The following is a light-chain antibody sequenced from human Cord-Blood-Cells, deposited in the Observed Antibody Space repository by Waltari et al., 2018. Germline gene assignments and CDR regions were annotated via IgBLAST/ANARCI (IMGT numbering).Light chain of an antibody. CDR3: QSYDSSLSWV. CDR2: GNS. J-gene: IGLJ3*02. Sequence: QSVLTQPPSVSGAPGQRVTISCPGSSSNTGAGYDVHWYQQLPGTAPKPPIYGNSNRPSGVPDRFSGSKSGTSASLAITGLQAEDEADYYCQSYDSSLSWVFGGGTKLTVL. CDR1: SSNTGAGYD. V-gene: IGLV1-40*01.